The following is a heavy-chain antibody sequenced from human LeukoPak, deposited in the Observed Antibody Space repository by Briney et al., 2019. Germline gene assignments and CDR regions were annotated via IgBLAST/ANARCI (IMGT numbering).Heavy chain of an antibody. CDR1: GYTFTSYY. V-gene: IGHV1-46*01. Sequence: GASVKVSCKASGYTFTSYYMHWVRQAPGQGLEWMGIINPSGVSTSYAQKFQGRVTMTRDTSTSTVYMELSSLRSEDTAVYYCARLRGWLQVTDWFDPWGQGTLVTVSS. D-gene: IGHD5-24*01. CDR3: ARLRGWLQVTDWFDP. CDR2: INPSGVST. J-gene: IGHJ5*02.